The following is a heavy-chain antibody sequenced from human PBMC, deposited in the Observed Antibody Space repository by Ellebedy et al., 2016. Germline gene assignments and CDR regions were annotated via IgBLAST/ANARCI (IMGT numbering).Heavy chain of an antibody. CDR1: GFIFSDAW. J-gene: IGHJ4*02. V-gene: IGHV3-15*01. D-gene: IGHD4-17*01. CDR2: IKSKADGGTI. CDR3: TTTTTVTTR. Sequence: GESLKISXAASGFIFSDAWMSWVRQAPGKGLEWVGRIKSKADGGTIDYAAPVKGRFTISRDDSKNTLYLQMNGLKTEDTAVYYCTTTTTVTTRWGQGTLVTVSS.